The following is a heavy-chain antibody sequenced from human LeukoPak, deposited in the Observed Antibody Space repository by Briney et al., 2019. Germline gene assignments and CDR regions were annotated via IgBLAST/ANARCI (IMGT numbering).Heavy chain of an antibody. CDR3: ARTWIQLFTPDFDL. J-gene: IGHJ4*02. Sequence: PSETLSLTWTASGDSISSYYWSWIRQPPGKGLEWIGYIYYSGTTIYNPSLKSRVTMTGDTSISTAYMELNGLRSDDTAIYYCARTWIQLFTPDFDLWGQGTLVTVSS. V-gene: IGHV4-59*01. CDR1: GDSISSYY. CDR2: IYYSGTT. D-gene: IGHD5-18*01.